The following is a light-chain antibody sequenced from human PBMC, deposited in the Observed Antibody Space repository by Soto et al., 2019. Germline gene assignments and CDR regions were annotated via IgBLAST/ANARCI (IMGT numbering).Light chain of an antibody. CDR2: WAS. Sequence: DIVMTQSPDSLAVSLGERATINCKSSKSVFYSSNNKTYLAWYQQKPGQPPKLLIYWASTRESGVPDRFSGSGSGTDFTLTISSLQAEDVAVYYCQQYYSTYVTFGQGTRLEIK. CDR3: QQYYSTYVT. CDR1: KSVFYSSNNKTY. V-gene: IGKV4-1*01. J-gene: IGKJ5*01.